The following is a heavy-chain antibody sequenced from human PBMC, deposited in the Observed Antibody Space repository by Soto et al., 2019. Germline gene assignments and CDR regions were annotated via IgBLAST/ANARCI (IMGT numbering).Heavy chain of an antibody. V-gene: IGHV3-23*01. Sequence: EVRLLESGGGLVQPGGPLRLSCAASGFTFSSYAMSWVRQAPGKGLEWVSTIIGSGGSENYADSVKGRFTISRDSSKNTMYLQMNSLRADDTAVYYCARHILITILGYYYGMDVWGQGTTVTVSS. CDR2: IIGSGGSE. J-gene: IGHJ6*01. CDR3: ARHILITILGYYYGMDV. D-gene: IGHD3-9*01. CDR1: GFTFSSYA.